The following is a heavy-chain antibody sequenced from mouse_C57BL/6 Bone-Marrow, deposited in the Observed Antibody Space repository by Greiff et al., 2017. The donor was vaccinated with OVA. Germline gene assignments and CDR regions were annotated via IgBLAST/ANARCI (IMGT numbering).Heavy chain of an antibody. CDR3: ARDDGYYTAWFAY. Sequence: VQLQESGPELVKPGASVKLSCKASGYTFTSYDLNWVKQRPGQGLEWIGWIYPRDGSTKYNEKFKGKATLTVDTSSSTAYMELHSLTSEDSAVYFCARDDGYYTAWFAYWGQGTLVTVSA. CDR2: IYPRDGST. CDR1: GYTFTSYD. D-gene: IGHD2-3*01. J-gene: IGHJ3*01. V-gene: IGHV1-85*01.